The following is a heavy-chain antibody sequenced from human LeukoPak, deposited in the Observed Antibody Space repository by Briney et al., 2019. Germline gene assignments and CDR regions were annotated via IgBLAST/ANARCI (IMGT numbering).Heavy chain of an antibody. V-gene: IGHV3-23*01. J-gene: IGHJ3*02. CDR1: GFTFSSYA. CDR2: ISGSGGST. Sequence: GGSLRLSCAASGFTFSSYAMSWVRQAPGKGLEWVSAISGSGGSTYYADSVKGRFTISRDNSKNTLYLQMNSLRAEDTAVYYCAKLPSYYYGSGSFVDAFDIWGQGTMVNVSS. D-gene: IGHD3-10*01. CDR3: AKLPSYYYGSGSFVDAFDI.